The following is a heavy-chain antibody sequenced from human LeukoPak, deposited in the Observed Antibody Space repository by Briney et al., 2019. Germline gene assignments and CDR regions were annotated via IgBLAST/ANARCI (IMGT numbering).Heavy chain of an antibody. CDR1: GYSISSGYY. CDR2: IYHSGST. Sequence: SETLSLTCTVSGYSISSGYYWGWIRQPPEKGLEWIGSIYHSGSTFYNPTLKSRVTISVDTSNNQFSLKLNSVTAADTAVYFCAREFVPGGAYYSTNYGDFDSWGQGTLITVSS. J-gene: IGHJ4*02. D-gene: IGHD2-8*01. V-gene: IGHV4-38-2*02. CDR3: AREFVPGGAYYSTNYGDFDS.